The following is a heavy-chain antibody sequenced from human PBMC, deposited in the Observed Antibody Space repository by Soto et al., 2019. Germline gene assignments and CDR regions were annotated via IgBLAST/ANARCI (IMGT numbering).Heavy chain of an antibody. Sequence: SVKVSCKASGGTFSRYTITWVRQAPGQGLEWMGGITPMFGAPNYAQKFQGRVTITADESTSTAYMELSSLRSEDTAMYYCARDGTLYDSSAYYYLYWGQGTLVTVSS. CDR1: GGTFSRYT. V-gene: IGHV1-69*13. D-gene: IGHD3-22*01. CDR2: ITPMFGAP. J-gene: IGHJ4*02. CDR3: ARDGTLYDSSAYYYLY.